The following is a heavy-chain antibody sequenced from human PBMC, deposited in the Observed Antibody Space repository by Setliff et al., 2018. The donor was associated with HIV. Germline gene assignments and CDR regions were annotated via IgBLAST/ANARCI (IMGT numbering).Heavy chain of an antibody. CDR1: GYTFTGYY. Sequence: ASVKVSCKASGYTFTGYYMHWVRQAPGQGLEWMGWINPNSGDTNYAQKFQGRVTMTTDTSISTAYMELSRLRSDDTAVYSCARGGDDYGPGTWTFDYWGQGTLVTVSS. D-gene: IGHD3-10*01. CDR3: ARGGDDYGPGTWTFDY. J-gene: IGHJ4*02. V-gene: IGHV1-2*02. CDR2: INPNSGDT.